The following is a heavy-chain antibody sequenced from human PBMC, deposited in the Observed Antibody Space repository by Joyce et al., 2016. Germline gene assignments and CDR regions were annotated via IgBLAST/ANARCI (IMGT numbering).Heavy chain of an antibody. V-gene: IGHV3-53*01. J-gene: IGHJ5*02. CDR1: GFNVSNSY. Sequence: EVQLVDSGGGLIQPGGSLRLSCAGSGFNVSNSYINWVRQAPGKGLEWVSGIYTGGTTNYADAVKSRFTISRDNSKNTLDLQMNSLRVEDTAVYYCARGASWGQGTLVTVSS. CDR2: IYTGGTT. CDR3: ARGAS. D-gene: IGHD1-26*01.